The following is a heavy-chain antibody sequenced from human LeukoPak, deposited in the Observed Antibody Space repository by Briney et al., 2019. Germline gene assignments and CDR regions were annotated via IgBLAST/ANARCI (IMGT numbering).Heavy chain of an antibody. J-gene: IGHJ4*02. CDR3: ARHGSQLSRVDY. V-gene: IGHV4-59*01. CDR1: GDSINSYY. CDR2: ISHSGST. D-gene: IGHD1-26*01. Sequence: KPSETLSLTCSVSGDSINSYYWSWIRQPPGKGLEWIGYISHSGSTNYNPSLKSRVTMSVDTSKNQFSLRLTSVTAADTAVYYCARHGSQLSRVDYWGQGTLVTVSS.